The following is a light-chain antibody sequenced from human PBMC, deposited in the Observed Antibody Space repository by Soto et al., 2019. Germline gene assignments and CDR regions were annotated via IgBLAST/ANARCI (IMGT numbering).Light chain of an antibody. CDR3: QQYGTSEII. CDR1: QSLTNSF. V-gene: IGKV3-20*01. J-gene: IGKJ5*01. Sequence: EIVLPQSPGTLSLSPGERATLSCRASQSLTNSFIAWYQQKPGQAPRLLIYDTSSRATGIPDRFSGSGSGTDFTLTISRLEPEDFAVFFCQQYGTSEIIFGQGTRLEIK. CDR2: DTS.